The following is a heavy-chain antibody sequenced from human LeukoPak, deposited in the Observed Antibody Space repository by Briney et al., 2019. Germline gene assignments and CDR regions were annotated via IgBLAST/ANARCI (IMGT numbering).Heavy chain of an antibody. D-gene: IGHD2-2*01. J-gene: IGHJ4*02. CDR2: IHYSGST. Sequence: PSQTLSLTCTVSGGSISSSSYYWGWIRQPPGKGLEWIGSIHYSGSTNYNPSLKSRVTISVDTSKNQFSLKLSSVTAADTAVYYCARGFGFCSSTSCYVLPIAARRGNFDYWGQGTLVTVSS. CDR3: ARGFGFCSSTSCYVLPIAARRGNFDY. CDR1: GGSISSSSYY. V-gene: IGHV4-39*07.